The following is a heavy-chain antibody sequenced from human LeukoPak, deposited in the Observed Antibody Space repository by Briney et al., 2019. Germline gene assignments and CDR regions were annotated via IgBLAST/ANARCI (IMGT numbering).Heavy chain of an antibody. D-gene: IGHD1-26*01. CDR2: IHYSGGT. V-gene: IGHV4-39*01. CDR1: GGSISSRSYY. J-gene: IGHJ4*02. CDR3: ARYSGSYAPDY. Sequence: SETLSLTCTVSGGSISSRSYYWGWIRQPPGKGLEWIGSIHYSGGTYYNPSLKSRVTISVDTSKNQFSLKLSSVTAADTAVYYCARYSGSYAPDYWGQGTLVTVSS.